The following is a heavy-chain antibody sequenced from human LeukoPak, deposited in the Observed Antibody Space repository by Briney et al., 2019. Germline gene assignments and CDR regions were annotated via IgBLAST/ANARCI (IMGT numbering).Heavy chain of an antibody. J-gene: IGHJ6*03. CDR3: ARVVAATTRSKCYYYYYMDV. Sequence: TSETLSLTCAVYGGSFSGYYWSWIRQPPGKGLEWIGEINHSGSTNYNPSLKSRVTISVDTSKNQFSLKLSSVTAADTAVYYCARVVAATTRSKCYYYYYMDVWGKGTTVTVSS. CDR1: GGSFSGYY. D-gene: IGHD2-15*01. V-gene: IGHV4-34*01. CDR2: INHSGST.